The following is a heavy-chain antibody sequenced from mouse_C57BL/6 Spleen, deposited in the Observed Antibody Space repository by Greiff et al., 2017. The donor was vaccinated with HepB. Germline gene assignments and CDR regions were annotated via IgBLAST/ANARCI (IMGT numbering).Heavy chain of an antibody. Sequence: DVKLQESGPELVKPGASVKISCKASGYTFTDYYMNWVKQSHGKSLEWIGDINPNNGGTSYNQKFKGKATLTVDKSSSTAYMELRSLTSEDSAVYYCARGWDEQAYWGQGTLVTVSA. D-gene: IGHD4-1*01. V-gene: IGHV1-26*01. CDR3: ARGWDEQAY. J-gene: IGHJ3*01. CDR1: GYTFTDYY. CDR2: INPNNGGT.